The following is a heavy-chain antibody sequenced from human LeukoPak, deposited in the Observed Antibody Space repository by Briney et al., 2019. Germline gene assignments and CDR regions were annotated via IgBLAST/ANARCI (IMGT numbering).Heavy chain of an antibody. CDR2: INHSGST. J-gene: IGHJ4*02. Sequence: SETLSLTCTVSGGSISSTSYYWSWIRQPPGKGLEWIGEINHSGSTNYNPSLKSRVTISVNTSKNQFSLKLSSVTAADTAVYYCARGGVLRFLEWLPSSSYFDYWGQGTLVTVSS. CDR1: GGSISSTSYY. V-gene: IGHV4-39*07. CDR3: ARGGVLRFLEWLPSSSYFDY. D-gene: IGHD3-3*01.